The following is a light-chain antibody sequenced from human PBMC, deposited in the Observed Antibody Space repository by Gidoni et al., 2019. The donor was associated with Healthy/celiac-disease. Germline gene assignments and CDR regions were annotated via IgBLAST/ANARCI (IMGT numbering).Light chain of an antibody. CDR2: DAS. V-gene: IGKV3-11*01. Sequence: ELVLTQSPATLSLSPGERATLSCRASQSVSSYLAWYQQKPGQAPRLLIYDASNRATGIPDRFRGSGSGTDFTLTISSLEPEDFAVYDCQQRTCFGPGTKVDIK. J-gene: IGKJ3*01. CDR1: QSVSSY. CDR3: QQRTC.